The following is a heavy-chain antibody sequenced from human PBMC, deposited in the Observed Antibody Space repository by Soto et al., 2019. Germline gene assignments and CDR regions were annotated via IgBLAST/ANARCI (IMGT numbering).Heavy chain of an antibody. Sequence: SETLCLTCTVSVGSISVYYWSWMRQPPGKGLEWIGYIYYSGSTIYNPSLKSRVTISVDTSRNQFSLTLSSVTAADTAVYYCARARYDSRGYYYFDYWAQGTLVTVSS. CDR2: IYYSGST. V-gene: IGHV4-59*01. J-gene: IGHJ4*02. D-gene: IGHD3-22*01. CDR1: VGSISVYY. CDR3: ARARYDSRGYYYFDY.